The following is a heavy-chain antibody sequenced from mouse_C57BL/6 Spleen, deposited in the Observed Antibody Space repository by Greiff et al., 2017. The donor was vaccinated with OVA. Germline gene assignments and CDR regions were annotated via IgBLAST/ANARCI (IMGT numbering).Heavy chain of an antibody. D-gene: IGHD1-1*01. CDR3: ARYYGSSYDYFDY. CDR1: GFTFSDYG. Sequence: EVQLMESGGGLVKPGGSLKLSCAASGFTFSDYGMHWVRQAPEKGLEWVAYISSGSSTIYYADTVKGRFTISRDNAKNTLFLQMTSLRSEDTAMYYCARYYGSSYDYFDYWGQGTTLTVSS. J-gene: IGHJ2*01. CDR2: ISSGSSTI. V-gene: IGHV5-17*01.